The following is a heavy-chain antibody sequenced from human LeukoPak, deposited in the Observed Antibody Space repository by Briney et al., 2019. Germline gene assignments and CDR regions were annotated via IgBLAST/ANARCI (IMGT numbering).Heavy chain of an antibody. CDR2: ISDNGRRT. Sequence: GGSLRLSCAASGFTFSNFGLNWVRQAPGKGLEWVAFISDNGRRTYYLESVEGLFTISRDDSKNTLYLQMNSLRVEDTAVCYCARDRIGKYSIDYWGQGTLVTVSS. CDR1: GFTFSNFG. J-gene: IGHJ4*02. D-gene: IGHD2-15*01. CDR3: ARDRIGKYSIDY. V-gene: IGHV3-33*08.